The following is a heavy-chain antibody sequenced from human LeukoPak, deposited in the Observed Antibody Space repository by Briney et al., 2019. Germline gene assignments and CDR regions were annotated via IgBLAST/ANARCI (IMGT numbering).Heavy chain of an antibody. D-gene: IGHD3-16*01. V-gene: IGHV3-23*01. CDR2: IFPSGDEI. J-gene: IGHJ3*01. CDR1: GFTFSTFA. CDR3: AKVRKGVGAFDL. Sequence: SGGSLRLSCAASGFTFSTFAMIWVRQPPGKGLEWVSSIFPSGDEIHYADSVRGRFTISRDNSKSTLSLQMNSLRAEDTAIYYCAKVRKGVGAFDLWGQGTMVTVSS.